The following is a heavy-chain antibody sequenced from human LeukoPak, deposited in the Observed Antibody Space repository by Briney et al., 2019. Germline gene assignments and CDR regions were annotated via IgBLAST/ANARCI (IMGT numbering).Heavy chain of an antibody. D-gene: IGHD6-19*01. CDR1: GFTFSSYD. V-gene: IGHV3-13*04. J-gene: IGHJ4*02. CDR2: ITTRGDT. CDR3: ARGLYSSGWYVPELDY. Sequence: GGSLRLSCAASGFTFSSYDMHWVRHATGKGLEWVSAITTRGDTYYSGSVKGRFTISRENAKNSLYLQMNSLRAGDTAVYYCARGLYSSGWYVPELDYWGQGTLVAVSS.